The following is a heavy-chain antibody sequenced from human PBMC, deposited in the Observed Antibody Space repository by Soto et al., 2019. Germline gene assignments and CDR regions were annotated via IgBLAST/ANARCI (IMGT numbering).Heavy chain of an antibody. CDR2: IKPDGSET. V-gene: IGHV3-7*01. D-gene: IGHD3-10*01. Sequence: EVQLVESGGGLVQPGGSLSLSCEASGFTFRSSWMSWVRQAPGKGLEWVSYIKPDGSETYYVDSVRGRFTISRDNAKNSLYLQMNSLRAEDTALYYCARDPSFGAFEIWGQGTMVTGSA. CDR1: GFTFRSSW. J-gene: IGHJ3*02. CDR3: ARDPSFGAFEI.